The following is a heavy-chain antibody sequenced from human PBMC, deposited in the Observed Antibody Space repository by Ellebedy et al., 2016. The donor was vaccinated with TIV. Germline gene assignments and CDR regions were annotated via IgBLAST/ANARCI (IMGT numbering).Heavy chain of an antibody. J-gene: IGHJ6*03. V-gene: IGHV3-74*01. CDR3: ARHGDYYYYYMDV. CDR1: GFTFSDYW. D-gene: IGHD5-24*01. CDR2: MNSDGSST. Sequence: GESLKISCAASGFTFSDYWMHWVRQAPGKGLVWVSHMNSDGSSTNYADSVKGRFTISRDNAKNTLYLQMTSLRAEDTAVYYCARHGDYYYYYMDVWGTGTTVTVSS.